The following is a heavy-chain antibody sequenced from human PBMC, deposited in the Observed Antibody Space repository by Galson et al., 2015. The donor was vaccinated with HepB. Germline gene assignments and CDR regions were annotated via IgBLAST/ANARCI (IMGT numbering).Heavy chain of an antibody. CDR2: ISGSGGST. CDR3: AKVPNYYEQQGAFDI. D-gene: IGHD3-22*01. J-gene: IGHJ3*02. V-gene: IGHV3-23*01. Sequence: SLRLSCAASGFTFSSYAMSWVRQAPGKGLEWVSAISGSGGSTYYADSVKGRFTISRDNSKNTLYLQMNSLRVEDTAVYYCAKVPNYYEQQGAFDIWGQGTMVTVSS. CDR1: GFTFSSYA.